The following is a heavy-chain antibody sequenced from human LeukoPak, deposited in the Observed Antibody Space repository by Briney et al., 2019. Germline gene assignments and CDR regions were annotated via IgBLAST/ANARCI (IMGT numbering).Heavy chain of an antibody. Sequence: PGGSLRLSCAASGFTFDDYAMHWVRQAPGKGLEWVSGISWNSGSIGYADSVKGRFTIPRDNAKNSLYLQMNSLRAEDTAVYYCARGGSKIRGGTFDYWGQGTLVTVSS. J-gene: IGHJ4*02. CDR3: ARGGSKIRGGTFDY. V-gene: IGHV3-9*01. CDR2: ISWNSGSI. CDR1: GFTFDDYA. D-gene: IGHD2-15*01.